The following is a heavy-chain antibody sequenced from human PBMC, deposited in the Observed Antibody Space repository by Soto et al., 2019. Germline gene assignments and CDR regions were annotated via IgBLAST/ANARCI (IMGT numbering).Heavy chain of an antibody. CDR3: ARENPNDYGGNGSLDY. V-gene: IGHV1-69*01. D-gene: IGHD4-17*01. J-gene: IGHJ4*02. CDR2: IIPIFGTA. Sequence: QVQLVQCGAEVKKPGSSVKVSCKASGGTFSSYAISWVRQAPGQGLEWMGGIIPIFGTANYAQKFQGRVTITADESTSTAYMELSSLRSEDTAVYYCARENPNDYGGNGSLDYWGQGTLVTVSS. CDR1: GGTFSSYA.